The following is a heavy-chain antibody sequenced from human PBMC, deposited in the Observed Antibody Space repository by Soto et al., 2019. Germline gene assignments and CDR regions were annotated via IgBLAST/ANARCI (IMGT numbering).Heavy chain of an antibody. CDR1: GYTFTSYV. CDR3: VRDVAVPAAGYMDV. V-gene: IGHV1-18*01. D-gene: IGHD2-2*01. Sequence: ASVKVSCKASGYTFTSYVISWVRQAPGQGLEWMGLISPSNGNTNYAQKFQGRVTMTSDTSTSTAYMELSSLRSEDSAVYYCVRDVAVPAAGYMDVWGKGTPVTVSS. CDR2: ISPSNGNT. J-gene: IGHJ6*03.